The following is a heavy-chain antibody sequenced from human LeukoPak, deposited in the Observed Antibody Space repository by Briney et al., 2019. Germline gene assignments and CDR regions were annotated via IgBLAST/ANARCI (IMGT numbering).Heavy chain of an antibody. D-gene: IGHD5-18*01. CDR3: ARGRGQLWSDAFDI. J-gene: IGHJ3*02. CDR2: ISWKSDRI. Sequence: PGGSLRLSCAASGFTFSSYEMNWVRQAPGKGLEWVSGISWKSDRIGYADSVKGRFTISRDNAKNSLYLQMNSLRAEDTAVYYCARGRGQLWSDAFDIWGQGTMVTVSS. V-gene: IGHV3-9*01. CDR1: GFTFSSYE.